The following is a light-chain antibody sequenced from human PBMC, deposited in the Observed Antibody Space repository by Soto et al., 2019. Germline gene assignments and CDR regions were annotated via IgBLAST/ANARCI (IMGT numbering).Light chain of an antibody. CDR1: QSVSSN. Sequence: EIVMTQSPATLSVSPGERATLSCGASQSVSSNLAWYQQKPGQAPRLLIYAASTRATGIPARFSGSGSGTEFTLTISSLQSEDFSVYYCQQYNNWSPLTFGGGTKVEIK. CDR3: QQYNNWSPLT. CDR2: AAS. V-gene: IGKV3-15*01. J-gene: IGKJ4*01.